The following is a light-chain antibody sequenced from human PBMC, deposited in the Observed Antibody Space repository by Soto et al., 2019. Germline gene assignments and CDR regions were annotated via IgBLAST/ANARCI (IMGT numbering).Light chain of an antibody. CDR1: QSISSW. CDR2: KAS. J-gene: IGKJ4*01. V-gene: IGKV1-5*03. Sequence: DIQMTQSPSTLSASVGDRVTITCRASQSISSWLAWYQQKPGKAPKLLIYKASSLESGVPSRFRGSGSGTEFTLTISSLQPDDFATYYCQQYNSYSALTFGGGTKVEIK. CDR3: QQYNSYSALT.